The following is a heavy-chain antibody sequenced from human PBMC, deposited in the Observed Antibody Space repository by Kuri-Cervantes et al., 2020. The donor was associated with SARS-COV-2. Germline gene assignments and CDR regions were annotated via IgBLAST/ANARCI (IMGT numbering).Heavy chain of an antibody. D-gene: IGHD6-6*01. CDR2: ISGSGGST. V-gene: IGHV3-23*01. CDR3: AKSLPAAPWSFDY. Sequence: LSLTCAASGFTFSSYSMNWVRQAPGKGLEWVSAISGSGGSTYYADSVKGRFTISRDNSKNTLFLQMNSLRVEDTAIYYCAKSLPAAPWSFDYWGQGTLVTVSS. J-gene: IGHJ4*02. CDR1: GFTFSSYS.